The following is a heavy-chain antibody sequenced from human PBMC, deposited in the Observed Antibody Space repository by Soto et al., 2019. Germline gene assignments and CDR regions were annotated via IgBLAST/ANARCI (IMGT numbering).Heavy chain of an antibody. D-gene: IGHD5-18*01. V-gene: IGHV4-34*01. CDR1: GGSFSGYY. Sequence: QVQLQQWGAGLLKPSETLSLTCAVYGGSFSGYYWSWIRQPPGKGLEWIGEINHSGSTNYNPSLTSRVTISVDTSKNQFSLKLSSVTAADTAVYYCARGPYSWQFDYWGQGTLVTVSS. CDR3: ARGPYSWQFDY. J-gene: IGHJ4*02. CDR2: INHSGST.